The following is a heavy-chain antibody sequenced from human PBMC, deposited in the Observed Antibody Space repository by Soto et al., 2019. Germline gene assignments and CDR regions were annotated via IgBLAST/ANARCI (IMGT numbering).Heavy chain of an antibody. CDR1: GFSVGSNY. CDR2: HYSGGST. CDR3: ARHRHPRGTVGATSPLDP. D-gene: IGHD1-26*01. J-gene: IGHJ5*02. V-gene: IGHV3-53*01. Sequence: QPXASLLLSSAISGFSVGSNYLSWVRQAPGKGLEWVSVHYSGGSTYYADSVQGRFTISRDKSNNTLYLQMRRVRAEDTAVYFCARHRHPRGTVGATSPLDPWGQGTQVTVSS.